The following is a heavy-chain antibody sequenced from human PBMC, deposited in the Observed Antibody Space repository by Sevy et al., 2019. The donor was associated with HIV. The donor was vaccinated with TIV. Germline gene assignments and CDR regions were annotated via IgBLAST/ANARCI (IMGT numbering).Heavy chain of an antibody. CDR1: GFTFSSYG. V-gene: IGHV3-30*18. J-gene: IGHJ5*02. D-gene: IGHD3-9*01. CDR2: ISYDGSNK. CDR3: ANIPVRPYDILTGYSP. Sequence: GGSLRLSCAASGFTFSSYGMHWVRQAPGKGLEWVAVISYDGSNKYYADSVKGRFTIYRDNSKNTLYLQMNSLRAEDTAVYYCANIPVRPYDILTGYSPWGQGTLVTVSS.